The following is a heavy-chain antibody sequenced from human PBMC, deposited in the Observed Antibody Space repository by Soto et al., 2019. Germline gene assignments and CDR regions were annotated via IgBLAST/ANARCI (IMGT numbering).Heavy chain of an antibody. V-gene: IGHV4-4*02. Sequence: SETLSLTCAVSGGSISSSNWWSWVRQPPGKGLEWIGEIYHSGSTNYNPSLKSRVTISVDASKNQFSLKLSSVTAADTAVYYCARELHYDYVWGSYRGLFDYWGQGTLVTVSS. J-gene: IGHJ4*02. CDR2: IYHSGST. CDR3: ARELHYDYVWGSYRGLFDY. D-gene: IGHD3-16*02. CDR1: GGSISSSNW.